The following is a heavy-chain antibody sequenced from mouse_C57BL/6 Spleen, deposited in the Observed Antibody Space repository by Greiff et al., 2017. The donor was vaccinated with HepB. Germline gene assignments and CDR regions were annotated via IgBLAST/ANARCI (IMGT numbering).Heavy chain of an antibody. CDR2: IYPGGGYT. D-gene: IGHD1-1*01. CDR1: GYTFTNYW. Sequence: QVQLQQSGAELVRPGTSVKMSCKASGYTFTNYWIGWAKQRPGHGLEWIGDIYPGGGYTNYNEKFKGKATLPADKSSSTAYMQFSSLTSEDSAIYYCARKNYGSSYVGWYFDVWGTGTTVTVSS. CDR3: ARKNYGSSYVGWYFDV. J-gene: IGHJ1*03. V-gene: IGHV1-63*01.